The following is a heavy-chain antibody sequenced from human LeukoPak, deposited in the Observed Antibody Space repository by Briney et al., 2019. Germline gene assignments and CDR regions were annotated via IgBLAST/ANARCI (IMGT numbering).Heavy chain of an antibody. Sequence: SXXXXXQAXXKXLXXXXSIXSSXSTIYYPDSVKGXXTISRDNAXNXXYLXMNSLRAEDTAVYYCAXXXXXXXXXXXXXXNYWYFDLWGRGTLVTVSS. CDR1: S. V-gene: IGHV3-48*04. CDR3: AXXXXXXXXXXXXXXNYWYFDL. J-gene: IGHJ2*01. CDR2: IXSSXSTI.